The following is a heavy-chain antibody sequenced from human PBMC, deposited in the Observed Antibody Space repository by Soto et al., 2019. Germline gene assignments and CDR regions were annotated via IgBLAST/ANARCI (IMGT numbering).Heavy chain of an antibody. CDR2: INPSGGST. CDR3: ARADYYDSSGFYYDY. CDR1: GYIFTNHY. Sequence: QVQLVQSGAEVKKPGASVKVSCKASGYIFTNHYIHWVRQAPGQGLEWMGIINPSGGSTNYLQKFQGRVTMTRDTSTSTGYMELNSLRSEETAVYFCARADYYDSSGFYYDYWGQGTLVTVSS. J-gene: IGHJ4*02. D-gene: IGHD3-22*01. V-gene: IGHV1-46*01.